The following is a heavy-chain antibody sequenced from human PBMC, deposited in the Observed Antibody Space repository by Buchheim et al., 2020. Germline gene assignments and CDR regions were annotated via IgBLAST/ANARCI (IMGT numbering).Heavy chain of an antibody. CDR1: GGSISSGGYY. J-gene: IGHJ6*02. CDR3: ARDWKLQNHYYYYYYGMDV. D-gene: IGHD4-11*01. Sequence: QVQLQESGPGLVKPSQTLSLTCTVSGGSISSGGYYWSWIRQHPGKGLEWIGYIYYSGSTYYNPSLKSRVTISVEPSKNQFSLKLSSVTAADTAVYYCARDWKLQNHYYYYYYGMDVWGQGTT. V-gene: IGHV4-31*03. CDR2: IYYSGST.